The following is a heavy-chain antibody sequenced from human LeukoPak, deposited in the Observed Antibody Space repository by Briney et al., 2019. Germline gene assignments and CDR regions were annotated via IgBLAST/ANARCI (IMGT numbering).Heavy chain of an antibody. Sequence: ASVKVSCKASGYTFTTYDINWVRQATGQGLEWMGWMNPNSGNTGYAQKFQGRVTMTEDTSTDTAYMELSSLRSEDTAVYYCATLFYGERIDYWGQGTLVTVSS. CDR3: ATLFYGERIDY. V-gene: IGHV1-8*01. CDR1: GYTFTTYD. D-gene: IGHD2/OR15-2a*01. J-gene: IGHJ4*02. CDR2: MNPNSGNT.